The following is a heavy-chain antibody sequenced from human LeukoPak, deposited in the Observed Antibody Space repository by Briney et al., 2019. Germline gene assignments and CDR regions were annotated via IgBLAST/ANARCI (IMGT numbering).Heavy chain of an antibody. CDR2: IKQGGSDK. Sequence: GGSLRLSCAASGFTFSSDWMNWVRQAPGKGLEWVANIKQGGSDKYYVDSVKGRFTISRDDAKNSVFLQMNSLRAEDTAVYYCARNRGDIWGQGTMVIVSS. J-gene: IGHJ3*02. CDR1: GFTFSSDW. V-gene: IGHV3-7*01. D-gene: IGHD3-16*01. CDR3: ARNRGDI.